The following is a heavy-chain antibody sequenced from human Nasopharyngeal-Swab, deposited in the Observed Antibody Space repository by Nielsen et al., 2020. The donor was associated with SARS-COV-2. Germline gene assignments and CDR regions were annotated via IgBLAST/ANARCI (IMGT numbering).Heavy chain of an antibody. V-gene: IGHV7-4-1*02. D-gene: IGHD3-3*01. CDR2: INTNTGNP. J-gene: IGHJ6*02. Sequence: WVRQAPGQGLEWMGWINTNTGNPTYAQGFTGRSVFSLDASVSTAYLQISSLKAEDTAVYYCARDHRTTIFGVVIIQGYYGMDVWGQGTTVTVSS. CDR3: ARDHRTTIFGVVIIQGYYGMDV.